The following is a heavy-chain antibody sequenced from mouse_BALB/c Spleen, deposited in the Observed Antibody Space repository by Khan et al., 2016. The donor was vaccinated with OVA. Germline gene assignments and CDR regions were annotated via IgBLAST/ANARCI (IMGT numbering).Heavy chain of an antibody. D-gene: IGHD1-1*01. CDR3: GRISIITVEGFAY. Sequence: VRLQQSGPDLVKPGASVKISCKTSGYSFTGYYIHWVKQSQGKSLEWIGRVNPNNGGTTYNQKFKGKAILTVEKSSSTAYMELRSLTSEDSAVYYSGRISIITVEGFAYWGQGTLVTVSA. V-gene: IGHV1-18*01. CDR1: GYSFTGYY. J-gene: IGHJ3*01. CDR2: VNPNNGGT.